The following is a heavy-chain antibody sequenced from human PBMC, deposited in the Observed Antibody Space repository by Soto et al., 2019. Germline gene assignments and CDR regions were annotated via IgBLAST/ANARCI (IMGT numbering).Heavy chain of an antibody. Sequence: QVQLQESGPGLVKPSGTLSLTCAVSGGSSSSRDWWGWIRQPPGKGLEWIGEIYHSGSTNYNPSLESRVTVSVDKSKNQFSLKLSSVTAADTAVYYCARSAGSFDYWGQGTLVTVSS. CDR1: GGSSSSRDW. V-gene: IGHV4-4*02. J-gene: IGHJ4*02. CDR3: ARSAGSFDY. CDR2: IYHSGST.